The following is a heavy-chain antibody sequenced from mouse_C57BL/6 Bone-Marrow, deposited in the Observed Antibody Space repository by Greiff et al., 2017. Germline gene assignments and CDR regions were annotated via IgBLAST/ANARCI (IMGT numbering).Heavy chain of an antibody. V-gene: IGHV14-2*01. J-gene: IGHJ4*01. D-gene: IGHD1-1*01. Sequence: EVQLKQSGAELVKPGASVKLSCTASGFNIKDYYMHWVKQRTEQGLEWIGRIDPEDGETKYAPNFQGKATITADTSSNTAYLQLSSLTSEDTAVYYCARLLRYAMDYWGQGTSVTVSS. CDR3: ARLLRYAMDY. CDR2: IDPEDGET. CDR1: GFNIKDYY.